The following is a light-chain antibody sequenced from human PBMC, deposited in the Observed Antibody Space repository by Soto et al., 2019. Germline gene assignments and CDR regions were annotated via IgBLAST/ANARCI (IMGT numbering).Light chain of an antibody. CDR3: QQYNNWPPVT. CDR1: QSISSN. J-gene: IGKJ4*01. CDR2: GAS. V-gene: IGKV3-15*01. Sequence: EIVMTQSPATLSVSPGERATLSCRASQSISSNLAWYQQKPGQAPRLLIYGASTRATGIPDRFSGSGSGTEFTLTISSLQSEDFAIYYCQQYNNWPPVTFGGGTKVEIK.